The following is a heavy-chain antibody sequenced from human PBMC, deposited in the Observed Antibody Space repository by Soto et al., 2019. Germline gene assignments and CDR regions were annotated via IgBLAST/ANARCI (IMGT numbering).Heavy chain of an antibody. J-gene: IGHJ6*02. Sequence: QVQLVQSGAEVKKPGSSVKVSCKASGGTFSRYSITWVRQAPGHGLEWIGRIIPIFGIASYAQKFQGRVTIPADESTITAYMALSSLSSDDTAVYSCAREDRDRETGLVPAAIDGMDVWGQGTTVTVSS. D-gene: IGHD2-2*01. CDR2: IIPIFGIA. CDR1: GGTFSRYS. CDR3: AREDRDRETGLVPAAIDGMDV. V-gene: IGHV1-69*08.